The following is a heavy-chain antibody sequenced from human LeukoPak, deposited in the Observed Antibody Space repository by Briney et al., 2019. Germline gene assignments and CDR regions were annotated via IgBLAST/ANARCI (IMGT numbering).Heavy chain of an antibody. CDR3: SRVDYSDFGGSLY. J-gene: IGHJ4*02. V-gene: IGHV1-18*01. D-gene: IGHD4-11*01. Sequence: ASVNVSCKASGYVFNKYGITWVRQAPGQGLEWMGWISAYDGKRDFAQRFHDRLTMTTDTSTSTAYMELRNLRSDDTAIYYCSRVDYSDFGGSLYWGQGTLVTVSS. CDR1: GYVFNKYG. CDR2: ISAYDGKR.